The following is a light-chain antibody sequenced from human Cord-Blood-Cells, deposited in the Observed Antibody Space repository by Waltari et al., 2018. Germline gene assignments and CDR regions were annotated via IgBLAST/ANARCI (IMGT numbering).Light chain of an antibody. V-gene: IGKV1-39*01. CDR3: QQSYSTPLT. CDR1: QSISSY. Sequence: DIQMTQSPSSLSASVGDSVTITCRASQSISSYLNWYQHKPGKAPQLLIYAASSLQSGVPSRFSGSGSGTDFTLTISSLQPEDFATYYCQQSYSTPLTFGGGTKVEIK. J-gene: IGKJ4*01. CDR2: AAS.